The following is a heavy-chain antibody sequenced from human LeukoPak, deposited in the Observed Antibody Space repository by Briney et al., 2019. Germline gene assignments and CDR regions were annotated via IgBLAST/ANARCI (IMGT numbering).Heavy chain of an antibody. J-gene: IGHJ4*02. D-gene: IGHD3-22*01. CDR1: GYTFTGYY. V-gene: IGHV1-2*06. Sequence: ASVKVSCKASGYTFTGYYMHWVRQAPGQGLEWMGRINPNSGGTNYAQKFQGRVTMTRDTSISTAYMELSRLRSDDTAVYYCARGDSSGYYPHLSYWGQGTLVTVSS. CDR3: ARGDSSGYYPHLSY. CDR2: INPNSGGT.